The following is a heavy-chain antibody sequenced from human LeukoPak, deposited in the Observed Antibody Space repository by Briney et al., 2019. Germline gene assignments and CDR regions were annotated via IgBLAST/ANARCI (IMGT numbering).Heavy chain of an antibody. J-gene: IGHJ4*02. V-gene: IGHV3-30*03. CDR2: ISYDGSNK. Sequence: GRSLRLSCAASGFSFSRYGMHWVRQAPGKGLEWVAVISYDGSNKYYADSVKGRFTISRDNAENSLYLQMNSLRVEDAAFYYCARDLAYSRLDYWGQGMLVTVSS. D-gene: IGHD5-18*01. CDR1: GFSFSRYG. CDR3: ARDLAYSRLDY.